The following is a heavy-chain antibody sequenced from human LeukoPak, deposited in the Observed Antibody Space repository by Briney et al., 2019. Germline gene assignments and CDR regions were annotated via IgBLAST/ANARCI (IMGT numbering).Heavy chain of an antibody. CDR1: GFTFSDYY. CDR3: ARSSLWYYDFWSGFLIPDYYYYGMDV. D-gene: IGHD3-3*01. J-gene: IGHJ6*02. V-gene: IGHV3-11*01. CDR2: ISSSGSTI. Sequence: PGGSLRLSCAASGFTFSDYYMSWIRQAPGKGLEWVSYISSSGSTIYYADSVKGRFTISRDNAKNSLYLQMNSLRAEDTAVYYCARSSLWYYDFWSGFLIPDYYYYGMDVWGQGTTVTVSS.